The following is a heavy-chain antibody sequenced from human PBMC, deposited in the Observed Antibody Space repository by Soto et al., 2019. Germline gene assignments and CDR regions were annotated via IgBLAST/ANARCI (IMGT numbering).Heavy chain of an antibody. CDR1: GYTFTSYG. D-gene: IGHD3-16*01. J-gene: IGHJ6*02. CDR2: INPNNGNT. Sequence: ASVKVSCKASGYTFTSYGISWVRQAPGQGLEWMGWINPNNGNTNYPQKLQGRVTLTRDTSPSTAYMELTSLRSDDTAVYYCATMLYYYYALDVWGQGTTVTAP. V-gene: IGHV1-18*04. CDR3: ATMLYYYYALDV.